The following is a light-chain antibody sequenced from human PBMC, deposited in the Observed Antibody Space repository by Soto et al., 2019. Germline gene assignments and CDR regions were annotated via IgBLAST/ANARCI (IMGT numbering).Light chain of an antibody. CDR1: QSVSSN. J-gene: IGKJ5*01. CDR2: PSS. V-gene: IGKV3-15*01. CDR3: QQYNIWPIT. Sequence: EIVMTQSPATLSVSPGDRVTISCRASQSVSSNVDWYQQKPGQAPRLLIYPSSTRDTGIPARFSGSGSGTEFSFTISSLQSEDFAVYYCQQYNIWPITFGQGTRLEIK.